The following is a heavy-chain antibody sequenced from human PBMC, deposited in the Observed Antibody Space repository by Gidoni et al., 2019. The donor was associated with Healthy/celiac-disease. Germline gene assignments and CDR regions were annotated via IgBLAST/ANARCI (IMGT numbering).Heavy chain of an antibody. J-gene: IGHJ4*02. CDR2: INPSGGST. CDR1: GYTFTSYY. Sequence: GSGYTFTSYYLHWVRQAPGQGLEWMGIINPSGGSTSYAQKFQGRVTMTRDTSTSTVYMELSSLRSEDTAVYYCARDYCGGDCYPDYWGQGTLVTVSS. D-gene: IGHD2-21*02. V-gene: IGHV1-46*01. CDR3: ARDYCGGDCYPDY.